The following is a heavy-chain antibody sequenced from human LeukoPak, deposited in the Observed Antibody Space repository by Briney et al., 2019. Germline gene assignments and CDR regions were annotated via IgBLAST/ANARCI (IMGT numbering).Heavy chain of an antibody. V-gene: IGHV3-7*01. CDR1: GFTFSSYA. CDR2: IKYDESEK. J-gene: IGHJ4*02. CDR3: VRGRDGSF. D-gene: IGHD5-24*01. Sequence: GGSLRLSCAASGFTFSSYAMHWVRQAPGKGLEWVANIKYDESEKYLVESVKGRFTIYRYNAQNSLFLQMDSLRVEDTAVYYCVRGRDGSFWGRGTQVTVSS.